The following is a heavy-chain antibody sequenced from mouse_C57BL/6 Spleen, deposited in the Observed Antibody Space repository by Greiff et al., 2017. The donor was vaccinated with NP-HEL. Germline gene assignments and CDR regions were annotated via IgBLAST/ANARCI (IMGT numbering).Heavy chain of an antibody. J-gene: IGHJ3*01. CDR3: ARSTTTVVAPSFSY. D-gene: IGHD1-1*01. CDR2: IFPGSGST. Sequence: QVHVKQSGAELVKPGASVKMSCKASGYTFTSYWITWVKQRPGQGLEWIGDIFPGSGSTNYNEKFKSKATLTVDTSSSTAYMQLSSLTSEDSAVYYCARSTTTVVAPSFSYWGQGTLVTVSA. CDR1: GYTFTSYW. V-gene: IGHV1-55*01.